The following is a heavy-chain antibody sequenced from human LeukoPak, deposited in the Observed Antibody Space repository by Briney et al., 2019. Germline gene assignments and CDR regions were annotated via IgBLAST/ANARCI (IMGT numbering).Heavy chain of an antibody. V-gene: IGHV4-59*03. Sequence: SETLPLTCTVSGGSMHLYYWTWIRQSPGKGLEWIGDIYHTGSTNYNPSLKSRVAISIDTSKNQFSLKLTSVTAADTAVYYCATLDHDILSGYSHLDHWGQGTLVTVSS. CDR3: ATLDHDILSGYSHLDH. CDR1: GGSMHLYY. CDR2: IYHTGST. D-gene: IGHD3-9*01. J-gene: IGHJ4*02.